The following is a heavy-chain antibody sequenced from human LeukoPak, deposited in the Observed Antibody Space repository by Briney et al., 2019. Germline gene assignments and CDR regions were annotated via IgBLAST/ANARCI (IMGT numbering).Heavy chain of an antibody. CDR1: GFTFSSYS. J-gene: IGHJ5*02. CDR3: ARVSVQGWFDP. V-gene: IGHV3-64*02. Sequence: PGGSLRLSCAASGFTFSSYSMYWVRQAPGKGLKYVSGISRNGYSVYYADSVKDRFTISRDNSKNTLYLQMGSLRTEDMAVYYCARVSVQGWFDPWGQGTLVTVSS. CDR2: ISRNGYSV. D-gene: IGHD4-17*01.